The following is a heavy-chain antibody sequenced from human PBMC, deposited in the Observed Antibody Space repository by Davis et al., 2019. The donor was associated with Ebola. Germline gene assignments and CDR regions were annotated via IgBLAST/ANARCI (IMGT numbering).Heavy chain of an antibody. J-gene: IGHJ6*02. CDR1: GFTFSSYW. D-gene: IGHD3-16*02. CDR2: INSDGSST. Sequence: HTGGSLRLSCAASGFTFSSYWMHWVRQAPGKGLVWVSRINSDGSSTSYADSVKGRFTISRDNAKNSLYLQMNSLRAEDTALYYCAKDIDDYYYYGMDVWGQGTTVTVSS. V-gene: IGHV3-74*01. CDR3: AKDIDDYYYYGMDV.